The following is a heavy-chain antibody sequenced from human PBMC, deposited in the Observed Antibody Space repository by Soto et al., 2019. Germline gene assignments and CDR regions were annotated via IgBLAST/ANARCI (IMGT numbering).Heavy chain of an antibody. V-gene: IGHV3-9*01. J-gene: IGHJ4*02. D-gene: IGHD1-1*01. CDR1: GFTFDDYA. CDR2: ISWNSGSI. CDR3: AKDIEKLEREGGAYYFDY. Sequence: GGSLRLSCAASGFTFDDYAMHWVRQAPGKGLEWVSGISWNSGSIGYADSVKGRFTISSDNAKNSLYLQMNSLRAEDTALYYCAKDIEKLEREGGAYYFDYWGQGTLVTVSS.